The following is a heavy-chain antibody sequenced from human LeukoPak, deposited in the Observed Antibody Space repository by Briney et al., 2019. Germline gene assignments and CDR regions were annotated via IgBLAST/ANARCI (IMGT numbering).Heavy chain of an antibody. CDR3: GRRPAVDGPIDN. Sequence: PSETLSLTCVVSGGSVHRSFWTWVRQPPGKGLEWTGRIYSSGTTDYSPSLKSRLTIAIDTSKNQFSLRLASVTAADTAVYYCGRRPAVDGPIDNWGQGILVAVSS. CDR1: GGSVHRSF. D-gene: IGHD3/OR15-3a*01. V-gene: IGHV4-59*02. J-gene: IGHJ4*02. CDR2: IYSSGTT.